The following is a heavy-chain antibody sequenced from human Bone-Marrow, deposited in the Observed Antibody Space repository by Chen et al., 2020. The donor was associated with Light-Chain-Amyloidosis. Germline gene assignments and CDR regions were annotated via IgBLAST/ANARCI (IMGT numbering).Heavy chain of an antibody. CDR3: AKVGITMIVVVITPYFDY. CDR2: ISGSGGST. D-gene: IGHD3-22*01. Sequence: EVQLVESGGGLVQPGGSLRLSCAASGFTFSSYAMSWVRQAPGKGLEWVSAISGSGGSTYYADSVKGRFTISRDNSKNTLYLQMNSLRAEDMAVYYCAKVGITMIVVVITPYFDYWGQGTLVTVSS. V-gene: IGHV3-23*04. CDR1: GFTFSSYA. J-gene: IGHJ4*02.